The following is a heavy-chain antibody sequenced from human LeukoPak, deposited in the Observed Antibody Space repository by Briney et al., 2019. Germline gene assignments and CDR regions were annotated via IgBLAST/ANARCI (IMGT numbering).Heavy chain of an antibody. D-gene: IGHD2-21*02. CDR1: GGSINSYY. Sequence: SETLSLTCTVSGGSINSYYWSWIRQPPGKGLEWIGYMYNSGLTNYNPSLKSRVTISVDTSKNQFSLKLSSVTAADTAVYYCERLHYGDPTSWFDPWGQGTLVTVSS. J-gene: IGHJ5*02. CDR3: ERLHYGDPTSWFDP. V-gene: IGHV4-59*08. CDR2: MYNSGLT.